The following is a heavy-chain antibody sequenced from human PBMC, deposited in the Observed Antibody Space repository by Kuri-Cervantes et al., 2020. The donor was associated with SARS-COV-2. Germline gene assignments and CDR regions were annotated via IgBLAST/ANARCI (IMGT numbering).Heavy chain of an antibody. CDR1: GGSISSSNW. Sequence: SETLSLTCAVSGGSISSSNWWSWVRQSPDKGLEWIGEMYHSGRTSYNPSLKSRVTISVDKSKNQFSLNLSSVTAADTAVYYCARHTSGWFFWGQGTLVTVSS. CDR2: MYHSGRT. V-gene: IGHV4-4*02. CDR3: ARHTSGWFF. D-gene: IGHD6-19*01. J-gene: IGHJ4*02.